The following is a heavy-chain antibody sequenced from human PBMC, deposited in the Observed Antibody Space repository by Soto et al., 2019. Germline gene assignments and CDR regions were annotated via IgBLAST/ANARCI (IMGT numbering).Heavy chain of an antibody. CDR2: IIPIFGTA. V-gene: IGHV1-69*06. CDR3: ATTRNFDWLSTAYYYYYGMDV. J-gene: IGHJ6*02. CDR1: GGTFSSYA. D-gene: IGHD3-9*01. Sequence: RASVKVSCKASGGTFSSYAISWVRQAPGQGLEWMGGIIPIFGTANYAQKFQGRVTITADKSTSTAYMELSSLRSEDTAVYYCATTRNFDWLSTAYYYYYGMDVWGQGTTVTVSS.